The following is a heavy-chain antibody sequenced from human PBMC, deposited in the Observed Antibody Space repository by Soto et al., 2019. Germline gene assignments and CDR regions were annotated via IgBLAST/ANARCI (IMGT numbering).Heavy chain of an antibody. CDR2: TIPIIGTT. CDR1: GDTLSTHG. J-gene: IGHJ4*02. D-gene: IGHD5-18*01. CDR3: AAGDSSDTGDH. V-gene: IGHV1-69*01. Sequence: QVQLVQSGAEVKKPGSSVTVSCKASGDTLSTHGISWVRPAPGQGLEWMGGTIPIIGTTDYAEKFQGRVTITADESTTTSYMELSSLRPDDTAVYYCAAGDSSDTGDHWGQGTLVTVSS.